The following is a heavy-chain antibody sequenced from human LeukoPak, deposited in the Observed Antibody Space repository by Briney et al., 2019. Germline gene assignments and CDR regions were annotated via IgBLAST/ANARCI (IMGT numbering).Heavy chain of an antibody. CDR2: IRYDGSNK. CDR3: AKVVVITSGFDY. CDR1: GFTFDNYA. Sequence: GGSLRLSCAASGFTFDNYAMHWVRQAPGKGLEWVAFIRYDGSNKYYADSVKGRFTISRDNSKNTLYLQMNSLRAEDTAVYYCAKVVVITSGFDYWGQGTLVTVSS. J-gene: IGHJ4*02. D-gene: IGHD3-22*01. V-gene: IGHV3-30*02.